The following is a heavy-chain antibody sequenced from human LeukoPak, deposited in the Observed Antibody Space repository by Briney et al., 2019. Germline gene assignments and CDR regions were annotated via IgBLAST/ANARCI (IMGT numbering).Heavy chain of an antibody. CDR3: AKDRVTAAGYYFEY. Sequence: GGSLRLSCAASGFTFSSYGMHWVRQAPGKGLEWVAVISFDGSYKYYADSVKGRFTISRDNSKNTLYLQMNSLRAEDTAVYYCAKDRVTAAGYYFEYWGQGTLVTVSS. CDR1: GFTFSSYG. V-gene: IGHV3-30*18. D-gene: IGHD6-13*01. J-gene: IGHJ4*02. CDR2: ISFDGSYK.